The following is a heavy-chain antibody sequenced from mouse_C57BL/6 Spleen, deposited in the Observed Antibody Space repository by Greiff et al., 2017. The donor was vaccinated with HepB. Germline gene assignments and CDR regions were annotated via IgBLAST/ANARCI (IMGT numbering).Heavy chain of an antibody. CDR2: INPNNGGT. Sequence: EVQLQQSGPELVKPGASVKISCKASGYTFTDYYMNWVKQSHGKSLEWIGDINPNNGGTSYNQKFKGKATLTVDKSSSTAYMELRSLTSEDSAVYYCARNPLYDYDGFAYWGQGTLVTVSA. D-gene: IGHD2-4*01. J-gene: IGHJ3*01. CDR3: ARNPLYDYDGFAY. CDR1: GYTFTDYY. V-gene: IGHV1-26*01.